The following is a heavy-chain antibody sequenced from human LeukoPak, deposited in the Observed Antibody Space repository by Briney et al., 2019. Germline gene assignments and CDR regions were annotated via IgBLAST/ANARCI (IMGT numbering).Heavy chain of an antibody. Sequence: GGSLRLSCAASGFTFSSYAMNWARQAPGKGLEWVANIKHGGSEKYYVDFVKGRFTISRDNAKNSLDLQMNSLRAEDTAVYYCARNTGGYGDYWGQGTLVTVSS. D-gene: IGHD5-12*01. J-gene: IGHJ4*02. CDR3: ARNTGGYGDY. CDR2: IKHGGSEK. V-gene: IGHV3-7*01. CDR1: GFTFSSYA.